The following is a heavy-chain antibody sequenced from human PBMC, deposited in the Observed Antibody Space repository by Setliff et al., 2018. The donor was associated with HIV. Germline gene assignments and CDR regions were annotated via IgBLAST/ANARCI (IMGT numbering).Heavy chain of an antibody. Sequence: ASVKVSCKASGYTFNNFDINWVRQTAGQGLEWVGWMNPKTGNTGYVHRFQGRVSITRSTSTGTAYMELTGLKPEDTAAYFCARIAVGGSHGPDYHMDVWGGGTMVTVSS. J-gene: IGHJ6*03. CDR1: GYTFNNFD. CDR2: MNPKTGNT. V-gene: IGHV1-8*03. CDR3: ARIAVGGSHGPDYHMDV. D-gene: IGHD6-13*01.